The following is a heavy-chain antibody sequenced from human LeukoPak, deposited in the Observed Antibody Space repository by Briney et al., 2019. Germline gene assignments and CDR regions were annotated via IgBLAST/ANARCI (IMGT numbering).Heavy chain of an antibody. V-gene: IGHV1-18*04. CDR1: GYTFTSYG. CDR2: ISAYNGNT. CDR3: ARWGLTNYYYYYGMDV. J-gene: IGHJ6*04. Sequence: ASVKVSCKASGYTFTSYGISWVRQAPGQGLEWMGWISAYNGNTNYAQKLQGRVTMTTDTSTSTAYMELRSLRSDGTAVYYCARWGLTNYYYYYGMDVWGKGTTVTVSS. D-gene: IGHD3-16*01.